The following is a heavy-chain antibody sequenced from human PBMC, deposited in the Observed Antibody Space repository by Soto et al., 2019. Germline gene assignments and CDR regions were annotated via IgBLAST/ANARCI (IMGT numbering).Heavy chain of an antibody. J-gene: IGHJ4*02. D-gene: IGHD2-2*01. CDR1: GFTFSHYA. CDR3: AREEYGAHHFDY. CDR2: IAYDGINK. V-gene: IGHV3-30-3*01. Sequence: QVQLVESGGGVVQPGGSLRLSCVASGFTFSHYAMHWVRQAPGKGLEWVSVIAYDGINKYYADSVKGPITISRDNSKNTLYLQMNSLRDEDTAVYYCAREEYGAHHFDYWGQGTLVTVSS.